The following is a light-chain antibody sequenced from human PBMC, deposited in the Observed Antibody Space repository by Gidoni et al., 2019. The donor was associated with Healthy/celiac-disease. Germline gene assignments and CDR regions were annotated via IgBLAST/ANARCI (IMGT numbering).Light chain of an antibody. CDR2: KVS. V-gene: IGKV2-30*01. CDR3: MQGTHWFT. Sequence: DVVMTQSPLSLPVTLGQPASISCRSSQSLVYSDGNTYLTWFQQRPGKSPRRLIYKVSNRDSGVPDRFSGSGSGTDFTLKISRVEAEDVGVYYCMQGTHWFTFGPGTKVDIK. J-gene: IGKJ3*01. CDR1: QSLVYSDGNTY.